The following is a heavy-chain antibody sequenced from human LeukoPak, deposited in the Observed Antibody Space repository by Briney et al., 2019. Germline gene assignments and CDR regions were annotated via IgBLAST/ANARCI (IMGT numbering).Heavy chain of an antibody. CDR3: AKRYCSSTTCDDDRGAFDY. J-gene: IGHJ4*02. CDR2: IYYSGST. V-gene: IGHV4-59*01. CDR1: GGSFSSYY. Sequence: SETLSLTCTVSGGSFSSYYWSWIRQPPGKGLEWIGYIYYSGSTNYNPSLKSRVTISVDTSKNQFSLKLSSVTAADTAVYYCAKRYCSSTTCDDDRGAFDYWGQGTLITVSS. D-gene: IGHD2-2*01.